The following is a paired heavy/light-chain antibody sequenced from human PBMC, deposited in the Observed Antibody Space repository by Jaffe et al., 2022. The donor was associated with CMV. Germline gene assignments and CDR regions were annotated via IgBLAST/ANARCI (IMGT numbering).Light chain of an antibody. V-gene: IGKV2-30*01. CDR1: QSLVSSDGNSY. CDR2: KVS. CDR3: MQGTHWPPT. J-gene: IGKJ1*01. Sequence: DVVMTQSPLSLPVTLGQPASISCRSSQSLVSSDGNSYLNWFQQRPGQSPRRLIYKVSNRDSGVPDRFSGSGSGTDFTLTITGVEAEDVGVYYCMQGTHWPPTFGQGTKVEIK.
Heavy chain of an antibody. CDR2: INTGGHYI. D-gene: IGHD1-7*01. CDR3: AREWPKIGTNAFDI. J-gene: IGHJ3*02. V-gene: IGHV3-21*01. CDR1: GFTFSSYS. Sequence: EVQLVESGGGLVKPGGSLRLSCAASGFTFSSYSMNWVRQAPGKGLEWVASINTGGHYIYYADSVKGRFTISRDNAKNSLYLQMNSLRAEDTAVYYCAREWPKIGTNAFDIWGQGTMLTVSS.